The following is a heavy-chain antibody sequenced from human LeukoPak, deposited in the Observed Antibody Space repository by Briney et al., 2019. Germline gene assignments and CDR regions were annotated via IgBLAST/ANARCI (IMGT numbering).Heavy chain of an antibody. CDR3: AKGKYSSSWMGHFYPFDV. CDR2: IAYDGIYT. J-gene: IGHJ3*01. D-gene: IGHD2-2*01. CDR1: GFRFSSYD. V-gene: IGHV3-30*18. Sequence: GGSLRLSCAASGFRFSSYDIHWVRQAPGKGLEWLAVIAYDGIYTYYGDSVKGRFTVSRDNRQNTLYLEMTSLSTEDSAVFYCAKGKYSSSWMGHFYPFDVWGQGTLVTVSP.